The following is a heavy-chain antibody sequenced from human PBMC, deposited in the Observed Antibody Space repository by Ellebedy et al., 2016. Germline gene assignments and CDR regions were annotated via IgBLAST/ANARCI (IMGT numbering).Heavy chain of an antibody. Sequence: GESLKISXAVSGFTFTSYSMKWVRQTPGKGLEWVSYISPTSGSTIYYADSVRGRFTISRDNAKNSVYLQMNSLRDEDTAVYYCARDQGDIVATIGITYYYYGMDVWGQGTTVTVSS. V-gene: IGHV3-48*02. CDR2: ISPTSGSTI. D-gene: IGHD5-12*01. CDR3: ARDQGDIVATIGITYYYYGMDV. CDR1: GFTFTSYS. J-gene: IGHJ6*02.